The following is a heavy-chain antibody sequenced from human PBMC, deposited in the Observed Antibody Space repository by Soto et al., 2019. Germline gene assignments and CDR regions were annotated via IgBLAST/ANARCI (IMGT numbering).Heavy chain of an antibody. D-gene: IGHD3-10*01. CDR2: IIPIFGTA. V-gene: IGHV1-69*13. CDR3: ARGTYYGSGSYYPYYYYYYGMDV. Sequence: ASVKVSCKASGGTFSSYAISWVRQAPGQGLEWMGGIIPIFGTANYAQKFQGRVTITADESTSTAYMELSSLRSEDTAVYYCARGTYYGSGSYYPYYYYYYGMDVWGQGTTVTVSS. CDR1: GGTFSSYA. J-gene: IGHJ6*02.